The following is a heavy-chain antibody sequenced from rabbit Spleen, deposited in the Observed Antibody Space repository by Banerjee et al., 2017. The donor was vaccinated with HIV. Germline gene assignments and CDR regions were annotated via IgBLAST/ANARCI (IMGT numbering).Heavy chain of an antibody. Sequence: QSLEESGGDLVKPGASLTLTCTASGVSFSSNVYMCWVRQAPGKGLEWIACIESGSSGFTCVAGGAKGPHPSSKTSSATVTLQMTRLTGAATATYFCARDTGSSFSRYGMDLLGPGTLVAVS. J-gene: IGHJ6*01. D-gene: IGHD8-1*01. CDR3: ARDTGSSFSRYGMDL. V-gene: IGHV1S40*01. CDR2: IESGSSGFT. CDR1: GVSFSSNVY.